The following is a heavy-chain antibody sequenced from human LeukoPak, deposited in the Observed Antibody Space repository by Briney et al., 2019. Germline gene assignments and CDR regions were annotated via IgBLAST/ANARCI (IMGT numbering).Heavy chain of an antibody. D-gene: IGHD3-10*01. CDR3: ARVEGGSGSYSDAFDI. J-gene: IGHJ3*02. V-gene: IGHV4-39*07. Sequence: SETLSLTCTVSGGSISTTNYYWGWIRQPPGKGLEWIGNIFYSGSTYYSPSLKSRVTISLDTSRNQFSLKLNSVTAADTAVYYCARVEGGSGSYSDAFDIWGQGTMVTVSS. CDR2: IFYSGST. CDR1: GGSISTTNYY.